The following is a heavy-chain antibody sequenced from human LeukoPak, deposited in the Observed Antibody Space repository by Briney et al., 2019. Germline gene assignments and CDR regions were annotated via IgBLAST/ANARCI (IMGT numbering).Heavy chain of an antibody. Sequence: GGSLRLSCAASGFTFSSYAMHWVRQAPGKGLEWVAVISYDGSNKYYADSVKGRFTISRDNAKNSLHLQMNSLRDEDTAVYYCARLISSGYYSALNWGQGTLVTVSS. V-gene: IGHV3-30-3*01. D-gene: IGHD3-22*01. CDR3: ARLISSGYYSALN. CDR2: ISYDGSNK. CDR1: GFTFSSYA. J-gene: IGHJ4*02.